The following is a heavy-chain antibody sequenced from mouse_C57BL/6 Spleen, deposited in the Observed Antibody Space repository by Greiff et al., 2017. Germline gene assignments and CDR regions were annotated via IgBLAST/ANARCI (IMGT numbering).Heavy chain of an antibody. V-gene: IGHV1-15*01. CDR3: TRGGSNYFYAMDY. J-gene: IGHJ4*01. Sequence: VQLQQSGAELVRPGASVTLSCKASGYTFTDYEMHWVKQTPVHGLEWIGAIDPETGGTAYNQKFKGKAILTADKSSSTAYMELRSLTSEYSAVYYCTRGGSNYFYAMDYWGQGTSVTVSS. CDR2: IDPETGGT. CDR1: GYTFTDYE. D-gene: IGHD2-5*01.